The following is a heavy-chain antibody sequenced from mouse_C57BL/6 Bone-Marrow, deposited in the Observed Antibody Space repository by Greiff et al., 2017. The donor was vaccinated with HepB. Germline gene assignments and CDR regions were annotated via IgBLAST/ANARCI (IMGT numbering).Heavy chain of an antibody. CDR3: AKYGNYVGYAMDY. D-gene: IGHD2-10*02. CDR1: GFTLSSFG. Sequence: EVHLVESGGGLVQPGGSRKLSCAVSGFTLSSFGIHWVRQAPEKGLEWVAYISSGSTTIYYADTVKGRFTISKYNPRNTLFLQMTSLRSEDTAMYYCAKYGNYVGYAMDYWGQGTSVTVSS. V-gene: IGHV5-17*02. J-gene: IGHJ4*01. CDR2: ISSGSTTI.